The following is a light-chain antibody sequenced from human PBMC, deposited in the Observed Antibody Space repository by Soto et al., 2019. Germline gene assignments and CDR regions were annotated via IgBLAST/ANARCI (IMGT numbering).Light chain of an antibody. J-gene: IGKJ2*01. CDR3: QHLNYYPYT. V-gene: IGKV1-9*01. Sequence: DIQLTQSPSFLSAAVGDRVTIICRASQDISNYLAWYQQKPGKAPKLLIFGAFTLQSGVPSRFSGSGSGTEFTLKISSLQPEDFAIYYCQHLNYYPYTFGQGTKLEIK. CDR2: GAF. CDR1: QDISNY.